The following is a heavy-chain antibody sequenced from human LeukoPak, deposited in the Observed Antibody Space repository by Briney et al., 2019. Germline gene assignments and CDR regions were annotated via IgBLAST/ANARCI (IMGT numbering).Heavy chain of an antibody. J-gene: IGHJ5*02. Sequence: PGGSLRLSRAASGFTFSSYSMNWVRQAPGKGLEWVSYISSSSSTIYYADSVKGRFTISRDNAKNSLYLQMNSLRAEDTAVYYCAASDSSSWYYWFDPWGQGTLVTVSS. CDR3: AASDSSSWYYWFDP. CDR1: GFTFSSYS. V-gene: IGHV3-48*04. D-gene: IGHD6-13*01. CDR2: ISSSSSTI.